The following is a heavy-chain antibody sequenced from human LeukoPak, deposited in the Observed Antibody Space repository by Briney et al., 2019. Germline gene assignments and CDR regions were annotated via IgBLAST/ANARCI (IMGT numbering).Heavy chain of an antibody. Sequence: GSLRLSCAASGFTFSTYGMHWIRQPPGKGLEWIGYIYFSGGANYNPSLSSRVTISVDTSKNQFSLQLSSVTAADTAVYYCASSPGHYFDYWGQGSLVTVSS. CDR3: ASSPGHYFDY. V-gene: IGHV4-59*01. D-gene: IGHD3-10*01. CDR1: GFTFSTYG. CDR2: IYFSGGA. J-gene: IGHJ4*02.